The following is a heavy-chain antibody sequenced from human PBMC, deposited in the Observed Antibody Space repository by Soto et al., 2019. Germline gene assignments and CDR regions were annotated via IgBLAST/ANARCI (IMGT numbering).Heavy chain of an antibody. CDR3: ARQAAVRFGELGWFDP. D-gene: IGHD3-10*01. V-gene: IGHV4-31*03. CDR2: IYYSGST. CDR1: GGSISRGGYY. J-gene: IGHJ5*02. Sequence: SETLSLTCTVSGGSISRGGYYWSWIRQHPGKGLEWIGYIYYSGSTYYNPSLKSRVTISVDTSKNQFSLKLSSVTAADTAVYYCARQAAVRFGELGWFDPWGQGTLVTVSS.